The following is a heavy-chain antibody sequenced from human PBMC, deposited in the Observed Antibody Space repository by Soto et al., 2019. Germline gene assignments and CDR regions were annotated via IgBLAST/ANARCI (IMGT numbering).Heavy chain of an antibody. V-gene: IGHV4-59*01. CDR1: GGSISSYY. Sequence: SQTLSLTSTVSGGSISSYYWSWILQPPGKGLEWIGYIYYSGSTNYNPSLKSRVTISVDTSKNQFSLKLSSVTAADTAVYYCARSIAARLRYYYGMDVWGQGTTVTVSS. J-gene: IGHJ6*02. D-gene: IGHD6-6*01. CDR3: ARSIAARLRYYYGMDV. CDR2: IYYSGST.